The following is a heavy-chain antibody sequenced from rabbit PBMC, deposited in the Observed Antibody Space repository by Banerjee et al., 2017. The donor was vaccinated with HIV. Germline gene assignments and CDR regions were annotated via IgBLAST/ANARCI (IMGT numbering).Heavy chain of an antibody. D-gene: IGHD6-1*01. V-gene: IGHV1S45*01. CDR1: GFSFSAYYY. J-gene: IGHJ4*01. Sequence: QEQLEESGGDLVKPEGSLTLTCTASGFSFSAYYYMCWVRQAPGKGLEWIGCIYTGWSGSTYYASWAKGRFTISKTSSTTMDLKMTSLTAADTATYFCASHFYDGYVGFNLWGPGTLVTVS. CDR2: IYTGWSGST. CDR3: ASHFYDGYVGFNL.